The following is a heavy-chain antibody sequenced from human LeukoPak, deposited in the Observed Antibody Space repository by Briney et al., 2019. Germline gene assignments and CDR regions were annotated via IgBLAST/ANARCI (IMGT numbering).Heavy chain of an antibody. Sequence: PSETLSLTCTVSSGSISSYYWSWIRQPPGKGLEWIGYIYYSGSTNYNPSLKSRVTISVDTSKNQFSLKLSSVTAADTAVYYCARVSPTRIAARYYYYYYMDVWGKGTTVTVSS. D-gene: IGHD6-6*01. CDR2: IYYSGST. CDR1: SGSISSYY. V-gene: IGHV4-59*12. CDR3: ARVSPTRIAARYYYYYYMDV. J-gene: IGHJ6*03.